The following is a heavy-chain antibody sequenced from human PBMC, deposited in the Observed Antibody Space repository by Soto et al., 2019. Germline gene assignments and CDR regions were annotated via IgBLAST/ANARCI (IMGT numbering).Heavy chain of an antibody. CDR2: ISGGGGNT. Sequence: DVKLLESGGGLVHPGGSLRLSCATSGFTFGNYGINWVRQAPGKGLEWVSGISGGGGNTYYAGSVKGRFTISRDPSKKTVFLEMNSLRAEDTAVYYCAKGFIVVVTVLRPDDAFDVWGQGTLVSVSS. V-gene: IGHV3-23*01. D-gene: IGHD2-21*02. CDR3: AKGFIVVVTVLRPDDAFDV. CDR1: GFTFGNYG. J-gene: IGHJ3*01.